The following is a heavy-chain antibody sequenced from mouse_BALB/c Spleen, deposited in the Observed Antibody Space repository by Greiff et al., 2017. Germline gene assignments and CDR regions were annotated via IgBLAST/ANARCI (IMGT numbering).Heavy chain of an antibody. J-gene: IGHJ1*01. Sequence: VQLQQSGAELVRPGALVKLSCKASGFNIKDYYMHWVKQRPEQGLEWIGWIDPENGNTIYDPKFQGKASITADTSSNTAYLQLSSLTSEDTAVYYCATYYYGSSHWYFDVWGAGTTVTVSS. V-gene: IGHV14-1*02. CDR1: GFNIKDYY. CDR3: ATYYYGSSHWYFDV. D-gene: IGHD1-1*01. CDR2: IDPENGNT.